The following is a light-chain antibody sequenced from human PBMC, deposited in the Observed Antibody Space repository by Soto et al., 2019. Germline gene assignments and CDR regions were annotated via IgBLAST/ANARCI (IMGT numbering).Light chain of an antibody. CDR3: QQYNSVFTWE. CDR2: DAS. J-gene: IGKJ4*02. CDR1: QSISSW. V-gene: IGKV1-5*01. Sequence: PTTLWSAFNKTVTINCLPSQSISSWLAWNQQKPGKAPKLLIYDASSLESGVPSRFSGSGSGTEFTLNIRSLQPDDFATYYCQQYNSVFTWEFGEGTIVEIK.